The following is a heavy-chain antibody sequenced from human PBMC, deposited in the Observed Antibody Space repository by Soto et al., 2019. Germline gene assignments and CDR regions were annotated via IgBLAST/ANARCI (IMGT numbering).Heavy chain of an antibody. J-gene: IGHJ3*02. Sequence: GGSLRLSCAASGFTVSSNYMSWVRQAPGKGLEWVSTILVGGSTHYEDSVKGRFTISRDRSKNTLYLQMNSLTAGDTAMYYCAKATATGGGAFDICGQGTMVTVSS. CDR2: ILVGGST. V-gene: IGHV3-53*01. D-gene: IGHD2-8*02. CDR1: GFTVSSNY. CDR3: AKATATGGGAFDI.